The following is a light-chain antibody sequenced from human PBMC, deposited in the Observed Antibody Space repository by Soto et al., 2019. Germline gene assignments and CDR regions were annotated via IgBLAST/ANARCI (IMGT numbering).Light chain of an antibody. J-gene: IGLJ1*01. Sequence: QSVLTQPPSVSGAPGQRVTISCTGSSSNIGAGYDVHWYLQVPGTAPKLLVYTNNNRPSGVPDRFSGSKSGTSASLAITGLQAEDEADYYCQSYDSRLSAYVFGTGTRAPS. V-gene: IGLV1-40*01. CDR2: TNN. CDR3: QSYDSRLSAYV. CDR1: SSNIGAGYD.